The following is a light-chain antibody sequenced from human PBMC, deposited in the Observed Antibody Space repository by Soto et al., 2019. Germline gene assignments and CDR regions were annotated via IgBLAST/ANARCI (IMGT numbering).Light chain of an antibody. CDR2: GAS. Sequence: EIVLTQSPGTLSLSPGERATLSCRASQSVSSTSLAWYQQKPGQAPRLLIYGASSRSTGIPDRFSGSGSGTDFTLTISRLEPEDCAVYYCQQYGSSPPLTFGGGTKVEIK. CDR3: QQYGSSPPLT. V-gene: IGKV3-20*01. J-gene: IGKJ4*01. CDR1: QSVSSTS.